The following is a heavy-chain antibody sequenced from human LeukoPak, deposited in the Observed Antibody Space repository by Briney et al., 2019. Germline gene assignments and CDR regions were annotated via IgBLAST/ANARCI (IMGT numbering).Heavy chain of an antibody. D-gene: IGHD4-17*01. Sequence: SGGSLRLSCAASGFTFSSYSMQWVRQTPGKGLEWVGIMSNSGENTFYGEAVKGRFTISRDNSQNTLYLRMNSLRPEDTAVYYCAKGGASVTRYVDYWGQGTLVTVSS. CDR1: GFTFSSYS. V-gene: IGHV3-30*18. J-gene: IGHJ4*02. CDR2: MSNSGENT. CDR3: AKGGASVTRYVDY.